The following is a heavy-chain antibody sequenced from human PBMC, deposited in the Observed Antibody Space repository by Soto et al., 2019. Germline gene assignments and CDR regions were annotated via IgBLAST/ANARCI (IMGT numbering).Heavy chain of an antibody. CDR3: AKAPDYDPTGYYCDS. V-gene: IGHV3-23*01. J-gene: IGHJ4*02. Sequence: GWSLRLSCAASGFTFSTYVMTWVRQAPGKGLEWVSAISGNTINTYYADTVRGRFTISRDNSRNTLYLHMSSLRAEDSALYFCAKAPDYDPTGYYCDSWGQGTLVTVSS. D-gene: IGHD3-22*01. CDR2: ISGNTINT. CDR1: GFTFSTYV.